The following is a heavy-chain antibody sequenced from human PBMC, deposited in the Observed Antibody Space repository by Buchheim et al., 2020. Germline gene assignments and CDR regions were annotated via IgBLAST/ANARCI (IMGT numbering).Heavy chain of an antibody. D-gene: IGHD2-15*01. CDR3: ARGSSVVVAARNYYGMDV. CDR1: GFTFSSYE. V-gene: IGHV3-48*03. Sequence: EVQLVKSGGGLVQPGGSLRLSCAASGFTFSSYEMNWVRQAPGKGLEWVSYISSSGSTIYYADSVKGRFTISRDNAKNSLYLQMNSLRAEDTAVYYCARGSSVVVAARNYYGMDVWGQGTT. J-gene: IGHJ6*02. CDR2: ISSSGSTI.